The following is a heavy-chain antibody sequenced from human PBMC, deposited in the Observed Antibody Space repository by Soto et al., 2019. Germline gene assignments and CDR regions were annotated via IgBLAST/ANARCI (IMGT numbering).Heavy chain of an antibody. V-gene: IGHV4-31*02. Sequence: SETLSLTCTVSGGSISSGGYYWSWIRQHPGKGLEWIGYIYYSGSTYYNPSLKSRVTISVDTSKNQFSLKLSSVAAADTAVYYCARALSSAQWGHFDYWGQGTLVTVSS. D-gene: IGHD3-22*01. CDR2: IYYSGST. CDR3: ARALSSAQWGHFDY. CDR1: GGSISSGGYY. J-gene: IGHJ4*02.